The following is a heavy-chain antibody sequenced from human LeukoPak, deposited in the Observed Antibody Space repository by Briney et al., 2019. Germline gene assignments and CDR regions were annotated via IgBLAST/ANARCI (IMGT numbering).Heavy chain of an antibody. V-gene: IGHV3-30*04. CDR1: GFTFSSYA. Sequence: PGGSLRLSCAASGFTFSSYAMHWVRQAPGKGLEWVAVISYDGSNKYYADSVKGRFTISRDNSKNTLYLQMNSLRAEDTAVYYCARSGSGVVVVAAYDYWGQGTLVTVSS. CDR3: ARSGSGVVVVAAYDY. CDR2: ISYDGSNK. J-gene: IGHJ4*02. D-gene: IGHD2-15*01.